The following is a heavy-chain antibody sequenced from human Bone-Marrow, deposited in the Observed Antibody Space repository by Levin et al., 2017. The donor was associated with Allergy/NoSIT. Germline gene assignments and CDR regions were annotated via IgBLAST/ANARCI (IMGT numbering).Heavy chain of an antibody. V-gene: IGHV1-3*01. CDR1: GHNFTTTF. CDR2: INVGSDKT. Sequence: ASVKVSCKASGHNFTTTFMHWVRQAPGQRLEWMGWINVGSDKTKYSQRFQGRVTLTRDTSASTAYMELSDLRSEDTAVYYCAGPRGDGSGYYYGFYFDCWGQGTLVTVSS. J-gene: IGHJ4*02. CDR3: AGPRGDGSGYYYGFYFDC. D-gene: IGHD3-22*01.